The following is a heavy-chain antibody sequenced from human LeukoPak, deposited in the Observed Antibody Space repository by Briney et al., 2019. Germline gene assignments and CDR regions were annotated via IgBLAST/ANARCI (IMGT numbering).Heavy chain of an antibody. CDR1: GYTFTGYY. CDR2: ISAYNGNT. J-gene: IGHJ4*02. CDR3: ARTPVWRYFDWLLPYYFDY. V-gene: IGHV1-18*04. D-gene: IGHD3-9*01. Sequence: ASVKVSCKASGYTFTGYYMHWVRQAPGQGLEWMGWISAYNGNTNYAQKLQGRVTMTTDTSTSTAYMELRSLRSDDTAVYYCARTPVWRYFDWLLPYYFDYWGQGTLVTVSS.